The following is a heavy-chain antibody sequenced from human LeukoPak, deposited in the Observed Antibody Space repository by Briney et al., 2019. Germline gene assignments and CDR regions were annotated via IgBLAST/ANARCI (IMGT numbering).Heavy chain of an antibody. CDR2: ISAYNGNT. CDR3: ARGLNYDIVTGYPRDFDY. CDR1: GYTFTSYG. D-gene: IGHD3-9*01. V-gene: IGHV1-18*03. J-gene: IGHJ4*02. Sequence: ASVKVSCEASGYTFTSYGISWVRQAPGQGLEWMGWISAYNGNTNYAQKLQGRVTMTTDTSTRTGYMELRSLRSDDMAVYYCARGLNYDIVTGYPRDFDYWGQGTLVTVSS.